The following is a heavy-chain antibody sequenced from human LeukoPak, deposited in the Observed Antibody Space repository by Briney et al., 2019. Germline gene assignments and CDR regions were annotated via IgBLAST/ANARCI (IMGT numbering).Heavy chain of an antibody. V-gene: IGHV3-21*01. J-gene: IGHJ4*02. CDR2: ISSSSTYI. CDR1: GFSFSTYT. CDR3: AREYSSSSDC. D-gene: IGHD6-13*01. Sequence: GGSLRLSCSASGFSFSTYTMSWVRQAPGKGLEWVSSISSSSTYIYYADSVKGRFTISRDHAKNSLFLQMNSLRAEDTAVYYCAREYSSSSDCWGQGTLVTVSS.